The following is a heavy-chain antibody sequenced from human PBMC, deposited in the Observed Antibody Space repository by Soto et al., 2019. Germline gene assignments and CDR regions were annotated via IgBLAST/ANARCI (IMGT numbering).Heavy chain of an antibody. V-gene: IGHV3-33*01. CDR2: IWYDGSNK. D-gene: IGHD3-3*01. CDR3: ARDQKNYDFWSGYYDNYYGMDV. Sequence: GGSLRLSCAASGFTFSSYGMHWVRQAPGKGLEWVAVIWYDGSNKYYADSVKGRFTISRDNSKNTLYLQMNSLRTEDTAVYYCARDQKNYDFWSGYYDNYYGMDVWGQGTTVTVPS. J-gene: IGHJ6*02. CDR1: GFTFSSYG.